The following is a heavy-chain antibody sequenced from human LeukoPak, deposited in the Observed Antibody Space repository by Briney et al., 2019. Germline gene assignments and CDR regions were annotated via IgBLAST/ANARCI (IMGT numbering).Heavy chain of an antibody. J-gene: IGHJ4*02. CDR3: ASLVGATDADY. Sequence: GGSQRLSCAGSGFTLSSYWMHWVRQAPGKGLVWVSRINSDGSSTIYADSVKGRFTISRDNANNTLYLQMNSLGPEDTAVYYCASLVGATDADYWGQGTLVTVSS. CDR2: INSDGSST. CDR1: GFTLSSYW. V-gene: IGHV3-74*01. D-gene: IGHD1-26*01.